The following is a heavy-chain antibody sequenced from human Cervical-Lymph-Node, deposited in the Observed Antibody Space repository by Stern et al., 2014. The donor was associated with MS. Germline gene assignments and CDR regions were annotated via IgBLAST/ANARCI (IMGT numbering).Heavy chain of an antibody. D-gene: IGHD6-19*01. CDR3: ARDPGWYKVYYYGMDV. CDR2: IIPIFGTA. V-gene: IGHV1-69*01. J-gene: IGHJ6*02. CDR1: GGTFSSYA. Sequence: VQLEESGAEVKKPGSSVKVSCKASGGTFSSYAISWVRQAPGQGLEWMGGIIPIFGTANYAQKFQGRVTITADESTSTAYMELSSLRSEDTAVYYCARDPGWYKVYYYGMDVWGQGTTVTVSS.